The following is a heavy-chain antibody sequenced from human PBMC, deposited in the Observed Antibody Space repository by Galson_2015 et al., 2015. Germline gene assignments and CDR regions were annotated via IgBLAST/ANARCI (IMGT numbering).Heavy chain of an antibody. J-gene: IGHJ4*02. CDR1: GDSVSSNSAA. Sequence: CAISGDSVSSNSAAWYWIRQSPSRGLEWLGRTYYRSQWYNDYAVSVKSRITINPDTSKNQFSLQLNSVTSGDTAVYYCAREVQRIYYFDYWGQGTLVTVSS. V-gene: IGHV6-1*01. CDR2: TYYRSQWYN. CDR3: AREVQRIYYFDY. D-gene: IGHD6-25*01.